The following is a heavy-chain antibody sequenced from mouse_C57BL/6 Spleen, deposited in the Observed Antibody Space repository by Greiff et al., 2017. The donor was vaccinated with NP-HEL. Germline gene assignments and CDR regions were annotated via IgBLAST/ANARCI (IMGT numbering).Heavy chain of an antibody. CDR2: IYPGDGDT. V-gene: IGHV1-82*01. J-gene: IGHJ4*01. D-gene: IGHD2-4*01. CDR1: GYAFSSSW. Sequence: VQLQQSGPELVKPGASVKISCKASGYAFSSSWMNWVKQRPGKGLEWIGRIYPGDGDTNYNGKFKGKATLTADKSSSTAYMQLSILTSEDSAVYFCARAMITTSYYAMDYWGQGTSVTVSS. CDR3: ARAMITTSYYAMDY.